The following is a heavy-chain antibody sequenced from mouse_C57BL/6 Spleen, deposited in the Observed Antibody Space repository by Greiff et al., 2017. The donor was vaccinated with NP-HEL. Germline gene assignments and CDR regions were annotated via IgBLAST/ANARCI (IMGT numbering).Heavy chain of an antibody. V-gene: IGHV2-6*01. J-gene: IGHJ3*01. CDR1: GFSLTSYG. Sequence: QVQLKESGPGLVAPSQSLSITCTVSGFSLTSYGVDWVRQSPGKGLEWLGVIWGVGSTNYNSALKSRLSLSKDNSKSQVFLKMNSLQTDDTAMYYCASRPLYGSSYGWFAYWGQGTLVTVSA. CDR2: IWGVGST. D-gene: IGHD1-1*01. CDR3: ASRPLYGSSYGWFAY.